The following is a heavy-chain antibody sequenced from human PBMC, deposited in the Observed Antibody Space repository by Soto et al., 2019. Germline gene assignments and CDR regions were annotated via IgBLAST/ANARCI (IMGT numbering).Heavy chain of an antibody. CDR2: INHSGST. D-gene: IGHD6-6*01. Sequence: PSETLSLTCAVYGGSFSGYYWSWIRQPPGKGLEWIGEINHSGSTNYDPSLKSRVTISVDTSKSQFSLKLSSVTAADTAVYYCARGKLVYSRGFDPWGQGTLVTVSS. CDR3: ARGKLVYSRGFDP. CDR1: GGSFSGYY. J-gene: IGHJ5*02. V-gene: IGHV4-34*01.